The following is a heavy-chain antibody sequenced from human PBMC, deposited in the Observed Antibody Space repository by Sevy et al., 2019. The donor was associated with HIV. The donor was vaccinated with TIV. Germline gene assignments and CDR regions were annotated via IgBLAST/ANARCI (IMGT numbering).Heavy chain of an antibody. CDR3: ARHGQGYSSSWSTYYYYGMDV. V-gene: IGHV5-51*01. J-gene: IGHJ6*02. Sequence: GESLKISCKGSGYSFTSYWIGWVRQMSGKGLEWMGIIYPGDSDTRYSPSFQGQVTISADKSISTAYLQWSSLKASDTAMYYCARHGQGYSSSWSTYYYYGMDVWGQGTTVTVSS. D-gene: IGHD6-13*01. CDR2: IYPGDSDT. CDR1: GYSFTSYW.